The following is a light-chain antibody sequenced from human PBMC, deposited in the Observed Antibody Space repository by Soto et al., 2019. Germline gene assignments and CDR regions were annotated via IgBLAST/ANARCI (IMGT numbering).Light chain of an antibody. Sequence: DIQMTQSPSAVSASVGDIVTVTCRASQEIDLWLAWYRQKPGQAPAILIYETSTLHLQPAVPSRVSGRRSRTDCSRTMQALQPEDVGTYYFHRARSFPLAFGGGKRVE. CDR2: ETS. CDR3: HRARSFPLA. V-gene: IGKV1-12*01. J-gene: IGKJ4*01. CDR1: QEIDLW.